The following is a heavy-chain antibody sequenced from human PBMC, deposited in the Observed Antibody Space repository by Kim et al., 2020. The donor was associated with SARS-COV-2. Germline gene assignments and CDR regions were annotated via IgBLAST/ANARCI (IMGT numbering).Heavy chain of an antibody. V-gene: IGHV3-53*01. CDR3: ARDGTLGYNHKLSYYYGMDV. J-gene: IGHJ6*02. D-gene: IGHD5-18*01. CDR2: IYSGGST. Sequence: GGSLRLSCAASGFTVSSNYMSWVRQAPGKGLEWVSVIYSGGSTYYADSVKGRFTISRDNSKNTLYLQMNSLRAEDTAVYYCARDGTLGYNHKLSYYYGMDVWGQGTTVTVSS. CDR1: GFTVSSNY.